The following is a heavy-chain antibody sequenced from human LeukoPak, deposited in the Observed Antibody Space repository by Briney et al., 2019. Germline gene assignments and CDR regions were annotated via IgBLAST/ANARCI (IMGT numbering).Heavy chain of an antibody. CDR3: ARDTGWLVTDY. CDR1: GYTFTSYY. V-gene: IGHV1-46*01. Sequence: ASVKVSCKASGYTFTSYYMHCVRQAPGQGLEWMGIINPSGGSTSYAQKFQGRVTMTRDTSTSTVYMELSSLRSEDTAVYYCARDTGWLVTDYWGQGTLVTVSS. J-gene: IGHJ4*02. CDR2: INPSGGST. D-gene: IGHD3-9*01.